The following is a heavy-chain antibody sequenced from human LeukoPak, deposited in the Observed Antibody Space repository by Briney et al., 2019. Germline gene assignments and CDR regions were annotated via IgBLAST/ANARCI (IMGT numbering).Heavy chain of an antibody. J-gene: IGHJ6*02. CDR2: IYYSGST. CDR1: GGSISSYY. V-gene: IGHV4-59*08. D-gene: IGHD6-13*01. CDR3: ARQTVPIAAAGNYYYYGMDV. Sequence: SETLSLTCTVSGGSISSYYWSWIRQPPGKGLEWIGYIYYSGSTNYNPSLKSRVTISVGTSKNQFSLKLSSVTAADTAVYYCARQTVPIAAAGNYYYYGMDVWGQGTTVTVSS.